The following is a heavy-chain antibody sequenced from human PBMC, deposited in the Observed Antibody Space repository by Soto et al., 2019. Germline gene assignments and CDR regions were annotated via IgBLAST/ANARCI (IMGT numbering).Heavy chain of an antibody. CDR3: ARDVESGSSQYYYYYYGMDV. Sequence: PGGSLRLSCAGSGFTFSSYAMHWVRQAPGKGLEWVAVISYDGSNKYYADSVKGRFTISRDNSKNTLYLQMNSLRAEDTAVYYCARDVESGSSQYYYYYYGMDVWGQGTTVTVSS. CDR2: ISYDGSNK. CDR1: GFTFSSYA. V-gene: IGHV3-30-3*01. D-gene: IGHD1-26*01. J-gene: IGHJ6*02.